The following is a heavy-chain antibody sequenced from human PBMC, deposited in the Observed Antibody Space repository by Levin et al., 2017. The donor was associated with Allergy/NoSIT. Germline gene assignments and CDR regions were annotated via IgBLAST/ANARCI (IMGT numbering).Heavy chain of an antibody. J-gene: IGHJ3*02. D-gene: IGHD1-1*01. CDR1: GYTFTGYY. CDR3: ASPTQFTTGTIARTTEKNDAFDI. Sequence: GESLKISCKASGYTFTGYYMHWVRQAPGQGLEWMGWINPNSGGTNYAQKFQGRVTMTRDTSISTAYMELSRLRSDDTAVYYCASPTQFTTGTIARTTEKNDAFDIWGQGTMVTVSS. V-gene: IGHV1-2*02. CDR2: INPNSGGT.